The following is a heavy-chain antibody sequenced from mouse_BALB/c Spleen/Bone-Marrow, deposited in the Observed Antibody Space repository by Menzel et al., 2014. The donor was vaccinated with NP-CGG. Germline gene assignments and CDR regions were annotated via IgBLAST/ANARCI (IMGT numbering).Heavy chain of an antibody. CDR3: ARSNYYGSSYCYFDY. CDR1: GYSITSDYA. J-gene: IGHJ2*01. D-gene: IGHD1-1*01. V-gene: IGHV3-2*02. Sequence: EVQLQQSGPGLVRPSQSLSLTCTVTGYSITSDYAWNWIRQFPGNKLEWMGYIGYSDSTSYNPSLKSRISITRDTSKNQFFLQLNSVTAEDTATYYCARSNYYGSSYCYFDYWGQGTTLIVSS. CDR2: IGYSDST.